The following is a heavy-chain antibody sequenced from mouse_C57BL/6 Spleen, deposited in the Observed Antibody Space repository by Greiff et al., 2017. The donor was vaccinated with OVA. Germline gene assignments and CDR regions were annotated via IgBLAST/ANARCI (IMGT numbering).Heavy chain of an antibody. Sequence: VQLQQPGAELVRPGSSVKLSCKASGYTFTSYWMDWVKQRPGQGLEWIGNIYPSDSENHYNQKFKNKATLTVDKSSSTAYMQLSSLTSEDSAVYYCARAQPHFAYWGQGTTLTVSS. CDR2: IYPSDSEN. J-gene: IGHJ2*01. CDR3: ARAQPHFAY. D-gene: IGHD3-2*02. CDR1: GYTFTSYW. V-gene: IGHV1-61*01.